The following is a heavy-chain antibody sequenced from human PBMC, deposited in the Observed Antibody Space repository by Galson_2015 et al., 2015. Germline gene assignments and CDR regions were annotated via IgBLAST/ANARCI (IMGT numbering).Heavy chain of an antibody. V-gene: IGHV1-46*01. Sequence: SVKVSCKASGYTFTSYYMHWVRQAPGQGLEWMGIINPSGGSTSYAQKFQGRVTMTRDTSTSTVYMELSSLRSEDTAVYYCARVEPTKSNTAMVIFDYWGQGTLVAVSS. J-gene: IGHJ4*02. CDR3: ARVEPTKSNTAMVIFDY. D-gene: IGHD5-18*01. CDR1: GYTFTSYY. CDR2: INPSGGST.